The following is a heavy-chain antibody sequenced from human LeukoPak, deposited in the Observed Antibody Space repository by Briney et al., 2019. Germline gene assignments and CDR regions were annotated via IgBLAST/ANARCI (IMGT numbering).Heavy chain of an antibody. CDR1: GFTFSSYG. CDR2: ISGSGDST. Sequence: GGSLRLSCAASGFTFSSYGMHWVRQAPGKGLEWVSAISGSGDSTYYAGSVKGRFTISRDNSKNALYLQMNSLRAEDTAVYYCAKMATVRYFDLWGRGTLVTVSS. V-gene: IGHV3-23*01. CDR3: AKMATVRYFDL. J-gene: IGHJ2*01. D-gene: IGHD5-24*01.